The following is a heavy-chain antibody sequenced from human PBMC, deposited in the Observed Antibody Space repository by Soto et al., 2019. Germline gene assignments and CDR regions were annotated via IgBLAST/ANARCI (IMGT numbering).Heavy chain of an antibody. CDR1: GGSISSGGYY. J-gene: IGHJ4*02. D-gene: IGHD3-22*01. CDR3: ARDSSGYGFDY. Sequence: LCGGSISSGGYYWSWIRQHPGKGLEWIGYIYYSGSTYYNPSLKSRVTISVDTSKNQFSLKLSSVTAADTAVYYCARDSSGYGFDYWGQGTLVTVSS. V-gene: IGHV4-31*02. CDR2: IYYSGST.